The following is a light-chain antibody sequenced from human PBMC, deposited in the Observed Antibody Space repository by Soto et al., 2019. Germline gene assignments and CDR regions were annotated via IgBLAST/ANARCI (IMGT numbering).Light chain of an antibody. CDR2: EVN. Sequence: QSALTQPASVSGSPGQSITISGTGTSSDVGGYKYVSWYQHHPGKAPKLMIYEVNNRPSGVSNRFSGSKSGNTASLTISGLQAEDEADYYCSSSTSSTTLVVFGGGTKLTVL. CDR1: SSDVGGYKY. J-gene: IGLJ2*01. CDR3: SSSTSSTTLVV. V-gene: IGLV2-14*01.